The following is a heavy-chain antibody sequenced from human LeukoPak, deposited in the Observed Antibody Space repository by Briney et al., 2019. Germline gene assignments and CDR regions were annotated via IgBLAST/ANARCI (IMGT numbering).Heavy chain of an antibody. CDR1: GYSISSGYY. V-gene: IGHV4-38-2*02. J-gene: IGHJ4*02. D-gene: IGHD6-19*01. Sequence: KPSETLSLTCTVSGYSISSGYYWGWIRQPPGKGLEWIGSIYHSGRTFYNPSLKSRVTISVDTSKNQFSLKLTSVTAADTAVYYCARVWSSGWYLDYWGQGTLVTVSS. CDR3: ARVWSSGWYLDY. CDR2: IYHSGRT.